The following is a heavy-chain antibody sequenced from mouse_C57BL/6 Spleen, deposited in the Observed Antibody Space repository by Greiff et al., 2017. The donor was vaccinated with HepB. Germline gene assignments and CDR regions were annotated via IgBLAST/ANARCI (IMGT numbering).Heavy chain of an antibody. J-gene: IGHJ3*01. D-gene: IGHD2-4*01. Sequence: EVQGVESGGGLVQPGGSLKLSCAASGFTFSDYYMYWVRQTPEKRLEWVAYISTGGGSTYYPDTVKGRFTISRDNAKNTLYLQMSRLKSEDTAMYYSARQGDYAESWFAYWGQGTLVTVSA. V-gene: IGHV5-12*01. CDR1: GFTFSDYY. CDR2: ISTGGGST. CDR3: ARQGDYAESWFAY.